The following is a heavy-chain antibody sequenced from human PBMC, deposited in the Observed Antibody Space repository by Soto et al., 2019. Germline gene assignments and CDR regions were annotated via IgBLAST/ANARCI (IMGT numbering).Heavy chain of an antibody. CDR1: GYTFTSCY. J-gene: IGHJ4*02. CDR3: ATDFYDFGSGYQSPSETPHGY. D-gene: IGHD3-3*01. Sequence: ASVKVSCKASGYTFTSCYMHWVRQAPGQGLEWMGIINPSGGSTSYAQKFQGRVTMTRDTSTSTVYMELSSLRSEDTAVYYCATDFYDFGSGYQSPSETPHGYWGQGPLVTVSS. CDR2: INPSGGST. V-gene: IGHV1-46*01.